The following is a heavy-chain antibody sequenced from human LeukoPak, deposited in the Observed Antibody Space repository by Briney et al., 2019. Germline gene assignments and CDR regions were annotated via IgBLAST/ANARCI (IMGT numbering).Heavy chain of an antibody. D-gene: IGHD5-18*01. V-gene: IGHV3-30*04. Sequence: QPGRSLGLSCAASGFTFSSYAMHWVRQAPGKGLEWVAVISYDGSNKYYADSVKGRFTISRDNSKNTLYLQMNSLRAEDTAVYYCARTAMVKYFDYWGQGTLVTVSS. CDR2: ISYDGSNK. CDR3: ARTAMVKYFDY. CDR1: GFTFSSYA. J-gene: IGHJ4*02.